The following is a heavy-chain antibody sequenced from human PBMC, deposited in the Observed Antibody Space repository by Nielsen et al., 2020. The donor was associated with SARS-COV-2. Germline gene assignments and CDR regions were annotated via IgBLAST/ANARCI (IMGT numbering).Heavy chain of an antibody. CDR1: GFTFSSYA. Sequence: GESLKISCAASGFTFSSYAMSWVRQAPGKGLEWVSAISGSGGSTYYADSVKGRFTISRDNSKNTLYLQMNSLRAEDTAVYYCAKDHSSGYYYSDYWGQGTLVTVSS. D-gene: IGHD3-22*01. CDR3: AKDHSSGYYYSDY. J-gene: IGHJ4*02. CDR2: ISGSGGST. V-gene: IGHV3-23*01.